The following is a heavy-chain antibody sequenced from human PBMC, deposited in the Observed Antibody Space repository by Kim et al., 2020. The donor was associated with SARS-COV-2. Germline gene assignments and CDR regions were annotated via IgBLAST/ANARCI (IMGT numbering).Heavy chain of an antibody. J-gene: IGHJ6*02. D-gene: IGHD2-2*01. V-gene: IGHV1-8*01. CDR3: ARGGYCSSTSCHSQTTTHYYYYYGMDV. Sequence: ASVKVSCKASGYTFTSYDINWVRQATGQGLEWMGWMNPNSGNTGYAQKFQGRVTMTRNTSISTAYMELSSLRSEDTAVYYCARGGYCSSTSCHSQTTTHYYYYYGMDVWGQGTTVTVSS. CDR1: GYTFTSYD. CDR2: MNPNSGNT.